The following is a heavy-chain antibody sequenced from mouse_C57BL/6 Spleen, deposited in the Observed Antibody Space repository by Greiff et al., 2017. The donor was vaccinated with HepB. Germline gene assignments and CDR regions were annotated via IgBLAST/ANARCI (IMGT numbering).Heavy chain of an antibody. CDR2: ILPSIGRT. J-gene: IGHJ1*03. Sequence: QVQLQQSGSELRSPGSSVKLSCKDFDSEVFPIAYMSWVRQKPGHGFEWIGGILPSIGRTIYGEKFEDKATLDADTLSNTAYLELNSLTSEDSAIYYCARKKDRSTVVDWYFDVWGTGTTVTVSS. D-gene: IGHD1-1*01. V-gene: IGHV15-2*01. CDR3: ARKKDRSTVVDWYFDV. CDR1: DSEVFPIAY.